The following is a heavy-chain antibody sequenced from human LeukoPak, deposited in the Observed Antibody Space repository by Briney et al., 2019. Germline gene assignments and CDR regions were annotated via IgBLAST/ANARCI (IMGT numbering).Heavy chain of an antibody. CDR3: ARGPAAISRSFGWFDP. CDR1: EGTFSSYA. D-gene: IGHD2-2*01. Sequence: GSSVKVSCKASEGTFSSYAISWVRQAPGQGLEWMGRIIPILGIANYAQKFQGRVTITADKSTSTAYMELSSLRSEDTAVYYCARGPAAISRSFGWFDPWGQGTLVTVSS. CDR2: IIPILGIA. V-gene: IGHV1-69*04. J-gene: IGHJ5*02.